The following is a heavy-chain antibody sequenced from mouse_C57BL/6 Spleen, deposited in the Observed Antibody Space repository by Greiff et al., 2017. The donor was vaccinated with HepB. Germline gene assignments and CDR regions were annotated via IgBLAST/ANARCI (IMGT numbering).Heavy chain of an antibody. Sequence: VQLQQSGPGLVAPSQSLSITCTVSGFSLTSYAISWVRQPPGKGLEWLGVIWTGGGTNYNSALKSRLSISKDNSKSQVFLKMNSLETDDTARYCCASPRDGARDCAMDYWGQGTSVTVSS. V-gene: IGHV2-9-1*01. CDR3: ASPRDGARDCAMDY. D-gene: IGHD3-1*01. CDR2: IWTGGGT. CDR1: GFSLTSYA. J-gene: IGHJ4*01.